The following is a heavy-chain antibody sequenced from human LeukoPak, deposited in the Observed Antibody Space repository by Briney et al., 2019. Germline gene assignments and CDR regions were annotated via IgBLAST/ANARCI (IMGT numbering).Heavy chain of an antibody. Sequence: SETLSLTCTVSGDSISSSSYYWGWIRQPPGKGLEWIGSFYYSGSTSYNPSLKSRVTISVDTSKNQFSLKLSSVTAADTAVYYCARGEVPYYDSSLFDIWGQGTMVTVSS. CDR2: FYYSGST. CDR3: ARGEVPYYDSSLFDI. CDR1: GDSISSSSYY. J-gene: IGHJ3*02. V-gene: IGHV4-39*07. D-gene: IGHD3-22*01.